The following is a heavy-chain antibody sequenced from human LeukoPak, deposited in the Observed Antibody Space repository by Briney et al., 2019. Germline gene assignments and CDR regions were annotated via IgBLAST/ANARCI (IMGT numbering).Heavy chain of an antibody. Sequence: GGSLRLSCAASGFTFSNAWMSWVRQAPGKGLEWVGRIKSKTDGGTTDYAAPVKGSFTISRDDSKNTLYLQMNSLETEDTAVYYCTTDLPERYYFDYWGQETLVTVSS. V-gene: IGHV3-15*01. J-gene: IGHJ4*02. CDR2: IKSKTDGGTT. CDR1: GFTFSNAW. CDR3: TTDLPERYYFDY.